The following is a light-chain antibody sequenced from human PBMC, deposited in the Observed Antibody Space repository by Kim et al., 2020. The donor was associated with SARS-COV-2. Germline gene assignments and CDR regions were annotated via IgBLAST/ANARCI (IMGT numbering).Light chain of an antibody. Sequence: EIVLTQSPGTLSLSPGERATLSCRASQSVSSSYLAWYQHKPGQAPRLLIYGASSRATGIPDRFSGSGSGTDFTLTISRLELEDFAVYYCHQYGGSPNTFGQGTKLEI. CDR2: GAS. V-gene: IGKV3-20*01. CDR3: HQYGGSPNT. J-gene: IGKJ2*01. CDR1: QSVSSSY.